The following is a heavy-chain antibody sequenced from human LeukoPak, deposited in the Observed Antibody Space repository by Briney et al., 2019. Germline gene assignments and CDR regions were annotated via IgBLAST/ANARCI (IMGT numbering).Heavy chain of an antibody. CDR3: ARENYGSGSYEGYFDY. V-gene: IGHV3-21*01. CDR1: GFTFSSYS. CDR2: ISSSSSYI. Sequence: GGSLRLSCAASGFTFSSYSMNWVRQAPGKGVEWVSSISSSSSYIYYADSVKGRFTISRDNAKNSLYLQMNSLRAEDTAVYYCARENYGSGSYEGYFDYWGQGTLVTVSS. D-gene: IGHD3-10*01. J-gene: IGHJ4*02.